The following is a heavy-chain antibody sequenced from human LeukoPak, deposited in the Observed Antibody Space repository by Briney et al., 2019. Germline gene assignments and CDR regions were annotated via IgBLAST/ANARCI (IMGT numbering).Heavy chain of an antibody. D-gene: IGHD7-27*01. CDR1: GFTFSSYG. Sequence: LGGSLRLSCAASGFTFSSYGMHWVRQAPGKGLEWVAFIRYDGSTKYYADSVKGRFTISRDNSKNTLYLQMNSLRAEDTAVYYCAKEKPTGDLDCWGQGTLVTVSS. CDR2: IRYDGSTK. V-gene: IGHV3-30*02. J-gene: IGHJ4*02. CDR3: AKEKPTGDLDC.